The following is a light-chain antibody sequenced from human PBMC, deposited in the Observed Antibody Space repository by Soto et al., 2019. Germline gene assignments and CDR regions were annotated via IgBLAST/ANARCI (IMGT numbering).Light chain of an antibody. CDR3: QQYNTYSGT. J-gene: IGKJ1*01. Sequence: DIKMTQSPSTLSGTVGDRVTITCRASQTISSWLAWYQQRPGKAPNLLIFKASTLDSGVPSRFSGSGSGTEFTLTISSLQPEDVATYYCQQYNTYSGTFGQGTKVDIK. V-gene: IGKV1-5*03. CDR2: KAS. CDR1: QTISSW.